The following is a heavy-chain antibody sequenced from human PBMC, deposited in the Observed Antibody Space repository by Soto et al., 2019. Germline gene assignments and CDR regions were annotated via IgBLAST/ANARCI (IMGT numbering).Heavy chain of an antibody. V-gene: IGHV4-59*01. Sequence: PSENLSLTCAVSGYSLKFYYWSWVRQPPGKGLEWIGYISYSGGANYNPSLKSRVTISLDTSANQFSLRLSSVTAADTAVYYCLRVFGAYWYFDSWGQGTLVTVSS. CDR1: GYSLKFYY. D-gene: IGHD2-8*02. CDR3: LRVFGAYWYFDS. J-gene: IGHJ4*02. CDR2: ISYSGGA.